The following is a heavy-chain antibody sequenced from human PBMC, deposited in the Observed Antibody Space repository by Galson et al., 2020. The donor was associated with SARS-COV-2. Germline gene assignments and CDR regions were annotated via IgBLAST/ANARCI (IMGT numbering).Heavy chain of an antibody. CDR3: ARADFANDAFDI. V-gene: IGHV4-39*07. Sequence: SVSGVSISSSTYYWGWIRQPPGKGLEWIGSIYYSGSTYYNPSLMSRATISGDTSKNQFSLKLSSVPAADTAVYYCARADFANDAFDIWGQGTMVTVSS. CDR1: GVSISSSTYY. J-gene: IGHJ3*02. D-gene: IGHD3-3*01. CDR2: IYYSGST.